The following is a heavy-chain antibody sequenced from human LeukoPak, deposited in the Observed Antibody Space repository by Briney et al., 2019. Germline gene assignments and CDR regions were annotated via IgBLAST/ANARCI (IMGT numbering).Heavy chain of an antibody. Sequence: SETLSLTCAVSGDSIRSSNWWSWVRQPPGKGLEWIGETYHSGSTNYNPSLKSRVTISVDKSKSQFSLKLTSVTAADTAVYYCARRERGLGPHFDYWGQGTLVTVSS. CDR1: GDSIRSSNW. CDR2: TYHSGST. CDR3: ARRERGLGPHFDY. V-gene: IGHV4-4*02. J-gene: IGHJ4*02. D-gene: IGHD1-26*01.